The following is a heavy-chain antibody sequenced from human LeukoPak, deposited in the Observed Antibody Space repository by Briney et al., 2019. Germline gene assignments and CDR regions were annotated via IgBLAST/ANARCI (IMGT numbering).Heavy chain of an antibody. D-gene: IGHD3-22*01. Sequence: SSETLSLTCTVSGGSVSSDNSYWNWIRQPAGEGLEWIGRIYADGSSTYNPSLKSRVTISVGSSKNQFSLRLSPMTAADTAVYYCARGYYYHRWGQGTLVTVSS. CDR2: IYADGSS. CDR3: ARGYYYHR. V-gene: IGHV4-61*02. J-gene: IGHJ4*02. CDR1: GGSVSSDNSY.